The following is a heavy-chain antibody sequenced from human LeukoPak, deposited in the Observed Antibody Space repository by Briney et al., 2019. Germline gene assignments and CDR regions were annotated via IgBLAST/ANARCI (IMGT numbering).Heavy chain of an antibody. D-gene: IGHD6-19*01. J-gene: IGHJ5*02. CDR2: IIPIFGTA. Sequence: SVKVSCKASGGTFSSYAISWVRQAPGQGLEWMGGIIPIFGTANYAQKFQGRVTITADESTSTAYMELSSLRSEDTAVYYCARGSIGDSSGWYETWFDPWGQGTLVTVSS. CDR1: GGTFSSYA. V-gene: IGHV1-69*13. CDR3: ARGSIGDSSGWYETWFDP.